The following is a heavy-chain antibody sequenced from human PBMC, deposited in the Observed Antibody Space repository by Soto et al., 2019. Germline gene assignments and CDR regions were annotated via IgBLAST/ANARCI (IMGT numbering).Heavy chain of an antibody. CDR1: GDTFNNHL. J-gene: IGHJ4*01. CDR2: IIPLFGTL. D-gene: IGHD3-10*01. Sequence: QVQLVQSGAEVKKPGSSVNVSCKASGDTFNNHLISWVRQAPGQGLEWMGTIIPLFGTLNYAQKLQGRVTLSAXXSXCTAYMELSSLRSDDTAVYYCASGSLYGSGSYPVDYWGQGTLVTVSS. V-gene: IGHV1-69*08. CDR3: ASGSLYGSGSYPVDY.